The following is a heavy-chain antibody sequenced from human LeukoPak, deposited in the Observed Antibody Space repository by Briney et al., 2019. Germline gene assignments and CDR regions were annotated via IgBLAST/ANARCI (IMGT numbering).Heavy chain of an antibody. V-gene: IGHV4-59*08. Sequence: PSDTLSLTCTVSSGSLLNYYWSWLRQPPGKGLEGIGYIFYNGVTYYNPSLKRRVTISVDTSNNQFSLNLNSVTAADTAVYFCARHDNVPVIRRGFDFWGQGTLVTVSS. CDR2: IFYNGVT. D-gene: IGHD2-21*02. J-gene: IGHJ4*02. CDR3: ARHDNVPVIRRGFDF. CDR1: SGSLLNYY.